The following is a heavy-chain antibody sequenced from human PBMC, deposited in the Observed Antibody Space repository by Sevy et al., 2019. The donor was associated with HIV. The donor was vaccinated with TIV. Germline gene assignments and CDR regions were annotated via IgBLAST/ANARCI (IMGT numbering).Heavy chain of an antibody. Sequence: SETLSLTCSVSGGSMSSYYWSWIRQSPGKGLEWIGYIYYSGSTKYNPSLKSRVTVSLDMSRNQFSLTLSSVTAADTAGYYCARHLVVAASAFDIWGQGTMVTVSS. CDR2: IYYSGST. CDR3: ARHLVVAASAFDI. D-gene: IGHD2-15*01. V-gene: IGHV4-59*08. CDR1: GGSMSSYY. J-gene: IGHJ3*02.